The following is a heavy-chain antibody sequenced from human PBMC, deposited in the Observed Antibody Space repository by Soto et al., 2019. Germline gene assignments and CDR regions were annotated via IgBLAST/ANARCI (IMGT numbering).Heavy chain of an antibody. CDR1: GGSISSYY. D-gene: IGHD3-3*02. J-gene: IGHJ4*02. CDR3: ARGGTHYPQLADY. V-gene: IGHV4-59*01. CDR2: IYYSGST. Sequence: TSETLSLTCTVSGGSISSYYWSWIRQPPGKGLEWIGYIYYSGSTNYNPSLKSRVTISVDTSKNQFSLKLSSVTAADTAVYYCARGGTHYPQLADYWGQGTLVTVSS.